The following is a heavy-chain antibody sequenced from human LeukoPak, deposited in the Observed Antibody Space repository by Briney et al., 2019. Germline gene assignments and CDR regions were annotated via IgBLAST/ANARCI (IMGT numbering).Heavy chain of an antibody. CDR2: ISGSGGST. V-gene: IGHV3-23*01. D-gene: IGHD3-22*01. CDR1: GFTFSSYA. CDR3: AKRIVVVSGSGYFDY. J-gene: IGHJ4*02. Sequence: SGGSLRLSCAASGFTFSSYAMSWVRQAPGKGLEWVSAISGSGGSTYYADSVKGRFTISGDNSKNTLYLQMNSLRAEDTAVYYCAKRIVVVSGSGYFDYWGQGTLVTVSS.